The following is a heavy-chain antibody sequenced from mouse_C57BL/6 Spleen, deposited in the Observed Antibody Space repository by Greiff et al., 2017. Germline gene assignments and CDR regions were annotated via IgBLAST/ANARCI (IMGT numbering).Heavy chain of an antibody. CDR3: ARADYDAMDY. J-gene: IGHJ4*01. CDR2: ISYDGSN. Sequence: EVQLQESGPGLVKPSQSLSLTCSVTGYSITSGYYWNWIRQFPGNKLEWMGYISYDGSNNYNPSLKNRSSITRDTSKNQFFLKLNSVTTEDTATYYCARADYDAMDYWGQGTSVTVSS. V-gene: IGHV3-6*01. CDR1: GYSITSGYY.